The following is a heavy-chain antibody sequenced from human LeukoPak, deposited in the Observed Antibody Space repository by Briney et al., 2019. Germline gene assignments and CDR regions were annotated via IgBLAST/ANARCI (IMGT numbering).Heavy chain of an antibody. Sequence: GGSLKISCKGSGYRFTSYWIGGGRQMPGKGLEGRGIIYPGDSDTRYGPSFQGQLTISADKSISTAYLQSSSLKASDTAMYYCASWYYYDSSGYYDWGQGTLVTVYS. J-gene: IGHJ4*02. CDR1: GYRFTSYW. CDR2: IYPGDSDT. CDR3: ASWYYYDSSGYYD. V-gene: IGHV5-51*01. D-gene: IGHD3-22*01.